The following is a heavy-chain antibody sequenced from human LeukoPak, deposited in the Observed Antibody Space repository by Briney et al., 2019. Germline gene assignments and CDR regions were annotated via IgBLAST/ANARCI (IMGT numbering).Heavy chain of an antibody. CDR3: ARALSGTDFDY. D-gene: IGHD1-26*01. Sequence: SETLSLTCADYGGSFSGYYWSWIRQPPGKGLEWIGEITYSGSTNYNPSLKSRVTISVDTSKNQFSLKLPSVTAADTAVYYCARALSGTDFDYWGQGTLVPVSS. CDR1: GGSFSGYY. J-gene: IGHJ4*02. V-gene: IGHV4-34*01. CDR2: ITYSGST.